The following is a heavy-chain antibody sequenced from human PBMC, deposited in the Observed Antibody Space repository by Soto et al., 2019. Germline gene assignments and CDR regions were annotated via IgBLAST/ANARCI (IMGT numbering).Heavy chain of an antibody. CDR3: VRQGNWFDP. Sequence: EVQLVQSGGGLVQPGGSLTLSCETSGFIFSNYEMNWVRQAPGKGLQWVSYITASGKTTYYSDSVKGRFTISRDNAKNSLYLHTNSLTAEDTAVYYCVRQGNWFDPWGPGTLLTVSS. CDR1: GFIFSNYE. J-gene: IGHJ5*02. CDR2: ITASGKTT. V-gene: IGHV3-48*03.